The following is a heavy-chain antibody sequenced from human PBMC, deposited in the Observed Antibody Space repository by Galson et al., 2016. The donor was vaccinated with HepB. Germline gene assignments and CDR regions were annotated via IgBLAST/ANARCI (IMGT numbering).Heavy chain of an antibody. J-gene: IGHJ4*02. CDR1: GYSISSGYY. CDR3: ARERLTMFRGVIRRGYFDY. Sequence: SETLSLTCTVSGYSISSGYYWGWVRQPPGKGLEWIGNIDHTWTTYYNPSLMGRVTISVDTSKNQFSLKQRSVTAADTAVYYCARERLTMFRGVIRRGYFDYWGQGTLVTVSS. D-gene: IGHD3-10*01. V-gene: IGHV4-38-2*02. CDR2: IDHTWTT.